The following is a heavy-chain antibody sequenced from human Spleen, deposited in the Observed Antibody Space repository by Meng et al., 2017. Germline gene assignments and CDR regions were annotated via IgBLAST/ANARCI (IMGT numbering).Heavy chain of an antibody. J-gene: IGHJ4*02. CDR3: ARGLRGGDY. Sequence: VQRLESVGGVVQPGGSLRLSCAASGFTVSSNYMSWVRQAPGKGLEWVSVIYSDGSTYYEASVKGRFTISRDNYKNMLYLQMNSLRAEDTAVYYCARGLRGGDYWGQGTLVTVSS. V-gene: IGHV3-53*01. CDR1: GFTVSSNY. CDR2: IYSDGST. D-gene: IGHD2-15*01.